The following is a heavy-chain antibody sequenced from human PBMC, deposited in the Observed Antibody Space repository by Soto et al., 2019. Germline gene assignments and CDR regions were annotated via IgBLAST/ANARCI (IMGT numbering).Heavy chain of an antibody. CDR2: IYHSGST. CDR1: GGSISSSNW. Sequence: QVQLQESGPGLVKPSGTLSLTCAVSGGSISSSNWWSWVRQPPGKGLEWIGEIYHSGSTNYNPSLKSRVTISVDKSKNQFSLKLSSLTAADTAVYYCARDQLWFGDFNTWGMDVWGQGTTVTVSS. D-gene: IGHD3-10*01. J-gene: IGHJ6*02. V-gene: IGHV4-4*02. CDR3: ARDQLWFGDFNTWGMDV.